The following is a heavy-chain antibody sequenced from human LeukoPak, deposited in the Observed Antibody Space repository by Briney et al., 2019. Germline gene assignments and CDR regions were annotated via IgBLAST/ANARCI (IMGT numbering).Heavy chain of an antibody. J-gene: IGHJ4*02. CDR2: ISSSSSYI. V-gene: IGHV3-21*01. CDR3: ATSRPIFGVVTLAY. D-gene: IGHD3-3*01. CDR1: GSTFSSYS. Sequence: GGSLRLSCAASGSTFSSYSMNWVRQAPGKGLEWVSSISSSSSYIYYADSVKGRLTIPRDNAKNSLYLQMNSLRAEDTAVYYCATSRPIFGVVTLAYWGQGTLVTVSS.